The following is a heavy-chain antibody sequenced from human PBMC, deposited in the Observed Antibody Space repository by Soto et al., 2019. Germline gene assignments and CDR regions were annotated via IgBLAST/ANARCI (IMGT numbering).Heavy chain of an antibody. J-gene: IGHJ4*02. D-gene: IGHD2-8*01. CDR3: ARDQSSGYCTNGVCPSGLDY. V-gene: IGHV3-48*02. CDR2: ISSSSSTI. CDR1: GFTFSSYS. Sequence: EVQLVESGGGLVQPGGSLRLSCAASGFTFSSYSMNWVRQAPGKGLEWVSYISSSSSTIYYADSVKGRFTISRDNAKNSLYLQMTSLRDEAAAVYYCARDQSSGYCTNGVCPSGLDYWGQGSLVTVSP.